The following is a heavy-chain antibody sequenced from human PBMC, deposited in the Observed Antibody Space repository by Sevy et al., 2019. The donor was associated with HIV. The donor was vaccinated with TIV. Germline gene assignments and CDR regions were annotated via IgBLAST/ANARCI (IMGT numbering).Heavy chain of an antibody. CDR3: ARWGSKGVGYYDYLDV. V-gene: IGHV3-13*01. CDR2: IGTAGDT. J-gene: IGHJ6*03. CDR1: GFTFSSYD. Sequence: LSLTCAASGFTFSSYDMHWVRQATGKGLEWVSVIGTAGDTYYPGSVKGRFTISRENAKNSLYLQMNSLRAGDTAVYYCARWGSKGVGYYDYLDVWGKGTTVTVSS. D-gene: IGHD2-15*01.